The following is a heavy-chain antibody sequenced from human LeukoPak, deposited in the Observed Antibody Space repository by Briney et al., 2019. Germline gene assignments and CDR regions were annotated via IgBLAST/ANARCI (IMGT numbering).Heavy chain of an antibody. D-gene: IGHD1-26*01. J-gene: IGHJ4*02. Sequence: SQTLSLTCAISGDSVSSDIAVWNWIRQSPSRGLEWLGRTYYRSKWHNHYAVSMESRITISPDTSKNQFYLQLDSVTPEDTAVYYCARDAVGASLFEYWGQGTLVTVSS. V-gene: IGHV6-1*01. CDR2: TYYRSKWHN. CDR1: GDSVSSDIAV. CDR3: ARDAVGASLFEY.